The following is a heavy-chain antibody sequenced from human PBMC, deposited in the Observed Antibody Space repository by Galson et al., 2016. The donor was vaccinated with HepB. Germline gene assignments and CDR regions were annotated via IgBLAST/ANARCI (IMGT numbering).Heavy chain of an antibody. Sequence: SETLSLTCAVSGKSINSENWWTWVRQTPGKGLEWIGEVWHSGSSNYNPSFRNRVTISVDKSKNQFSLELTSLTAADTAIYFCAREEVDVLMSLHGMDVWGPGTTVTVSS. CDR2: VWHSGSS. V-gene: IGHV4-4*02. J-gene: IGHJ6*02. D-gene: IGHD5-12*01. CDR3: AREEVDVLMSLHGMDV. CDR1: GKSINSENW.